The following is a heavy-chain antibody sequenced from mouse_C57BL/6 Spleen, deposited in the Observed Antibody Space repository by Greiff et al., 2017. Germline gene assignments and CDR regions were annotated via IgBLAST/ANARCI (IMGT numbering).Heavy chain of an antibody. CDR3: AISLIYDGSYYAMDY. J-gene: IGHJ4*01. CDR2: IHPSDSDT. CDR1: GYTFTSYW. Sequence: VKLQQPGAELVKPGASVKVSCKASGYTFTSYWMHWVKQSPGQGLEWIGRIHPSDSDTNYNQKFKGKATLTVDKSSSTAYMQLSSLTSEDSAVYYCAISLIYDGSYYAMDYWGPGASVTVSS. V-gene: IGHV1-74*01. D-gene: IGHD2-3*01.